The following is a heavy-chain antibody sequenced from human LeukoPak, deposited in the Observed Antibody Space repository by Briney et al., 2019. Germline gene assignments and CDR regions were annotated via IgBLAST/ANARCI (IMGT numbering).Heavy chain of an antibody. J-gene: IGHJ4*02. Sequence: ASVKVSCKASGYTFTSYYMHWVRQAHGQGLEWMGIINPSGGSTSYAQKFQGRVTMTRDTSTSTVYMELSSLRSEDTAVYYCARDEIPSYCSGGSCYSAGYFDYWGQGTLVTVSS. CDR3: ARDEIPSYCSGGSCYSAGYFDY. V-gene: IGHV1-46*03. D-gene: IGHD2-15*01. CDR2: INPSGGST. CDR1: GYTFTSYY.